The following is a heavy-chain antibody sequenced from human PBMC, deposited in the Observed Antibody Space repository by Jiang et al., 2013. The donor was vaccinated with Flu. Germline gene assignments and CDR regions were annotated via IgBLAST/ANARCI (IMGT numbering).Heavy chain of an antibody. V-gene: IGHV4-39*01. CDR2: FYYTGST. D-gene: IGHD3-10*01. CDR1: GGSISSTNSY. Sequence: SLTCTVSGGSISSTNSYWGWIRQSPGKGLEWIGGFYYTGSTYYNPSLRSLVTISVDTSKNQFSLELTSVTAADTAVYYCARGPFYYASDLQGPFDYWGQGTLVAVSS. J-gene: IGHJ4*02. CDR3: ARGPFYYASDLQGPFDY.